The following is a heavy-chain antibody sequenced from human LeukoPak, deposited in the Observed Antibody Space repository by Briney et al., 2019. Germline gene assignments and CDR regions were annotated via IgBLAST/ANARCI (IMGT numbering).Heavy chain of an antibody. V-gene: IGHV3-9*01. Sequence: PGRSLRLSCAASGFTFDDYAMHWVRQAPGKGLEWVSGISWNSGSIGYADSVKGRFTISRDNAKNSLYLQMNSLRAEDTALYYCAKDYYRRYGSGSYAHWGQGTLVTVSS. CDR1: GFTFDDYA. CDR3: AKDYYRRYGSGSYAH. CDR2: ISWNSGSI. D-gene: IGHD3-10*01. J-gene: IGHJ4*02.